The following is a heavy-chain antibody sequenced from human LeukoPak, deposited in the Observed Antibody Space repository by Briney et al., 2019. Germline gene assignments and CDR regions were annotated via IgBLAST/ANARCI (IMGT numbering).Heavy chain of an antibody. CDR1: GGSIRSSSYY. CDR3: ARATEPGSSTWDWFDP. J-gene: IGHJ5*02. V-gene: IGHV4-39*07. Sequence: SETLSLTCTVSGGSIRSSSYYWGWIRQPPGKGLEWIGNIYYGGSTYYNPSLKSRATTSIDTSKNQFSLKLSSVTAADTAVYCCARATEPGSSTWDWFDPWGQGTLVTVSS. CDR2: IYYGGST. D-gene: IGHD2-2*01.